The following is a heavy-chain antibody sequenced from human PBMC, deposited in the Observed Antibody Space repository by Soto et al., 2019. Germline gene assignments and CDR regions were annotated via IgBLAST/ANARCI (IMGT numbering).Heavy chain of an antibody. V-gene: IGHV4-61*08. CDR2: ISYSEST. J-gene: IGHJ4*02. D-gene: IGHD6-19*01. Sequence: SETLSLTCTVSGGSVSSGDYYWSWIRQPPGKGLEWIGYISYSESTNYNPSLKSRVTISLDTSKNQFSLKLSTVTAADTAVYYCATTIYRGGCSRGSWGQGTLVTVSS. CDR1: GGSVSSGDYY. CDR3: ATTIYRGGCSRGS.